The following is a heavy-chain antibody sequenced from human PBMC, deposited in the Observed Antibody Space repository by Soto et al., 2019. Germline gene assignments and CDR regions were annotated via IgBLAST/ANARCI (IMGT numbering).Heavy chain of an antibody. CDR1: GFTFSNAW. J-gene: IGHJ4*02. D-gene: IGHD4-17*01. V-gene: IGHV3-15*01. Sequence: GGSLRLSCAASGFTFSNAWMSWVRQAPGKGLEWVGRIKSKTDGGTTDYAATVKGRFTISRDDSKNTLYLQMNSRKTEDTAVYYCTTDPTITVTRVFDYWGRGTLVTASS. CDR3: TTDPTITVTRVFDY. CDR2: IKSKTDGGTT.